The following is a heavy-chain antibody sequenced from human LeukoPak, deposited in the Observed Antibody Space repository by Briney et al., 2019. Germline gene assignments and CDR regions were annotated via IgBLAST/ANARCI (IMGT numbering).Heavy chain of an antibody. D-gene: IGHD4-17*01. J-gene: IGHJ5*02. CDR3: ARAPGAPTVTTEFGP. CDR2: INHSGST. V-gene: IGHV4-34*01. Sequence: PSETLSLTCAVYGGSFSGYYWSWIRQPPGKGLEWIGEINHSGSTNYNPSLKSRVTISVDTSKNQFALKLSSVTAADTAVYYCARAPGAPTVTTEFGPWGQGTLVTVSS. CDR1: GGSFSGYY.